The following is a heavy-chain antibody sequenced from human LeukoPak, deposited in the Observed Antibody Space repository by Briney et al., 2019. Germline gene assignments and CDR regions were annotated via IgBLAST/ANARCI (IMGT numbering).Heavy chain of an antibody. D-gene: IGHD6-19*01. Sequence: GGSLRLSCAASGFAVSTNYMSWVRQAPGKGLEWVSGISGGGETIYYADSVKGRFTISRDNSKNTLYLQMNSLRAEDTAVYFCAKSQYSSGWFDYWGQGTLVTASS. CDR2: ISGGGETI. CDR3: AKSQYSSGWFDY. J-gene: IGHJ4*02. V-gene: IGHV3-23*01. CDR1: GFAVSTNY.